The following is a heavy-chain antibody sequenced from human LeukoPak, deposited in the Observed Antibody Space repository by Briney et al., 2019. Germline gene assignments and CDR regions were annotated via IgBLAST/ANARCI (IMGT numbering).Heavy chain of an antibody. CDR1: GGSFSGYY. Sequence: SETLSLTCAVYGGSFSGYYWSWIRQPPGKGLEWIGEINHSGSTNYNPSLKSRVTISVDTSKNQFSLKLSSVTAADTAVYYCAREADEGLPSNWFDPWGQGTLVTVSS. CDR2: INHSGST. CDR3: AREADEGLPSNWFDP. J-gene: IGHJ5*02. D-gene: IGHD6-19*01. V-gene: IGHV4-34*01.